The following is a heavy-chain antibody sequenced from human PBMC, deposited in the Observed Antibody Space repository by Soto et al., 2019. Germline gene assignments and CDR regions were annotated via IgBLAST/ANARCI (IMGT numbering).Heavy chain of an antibody. V-gene: IGHV2-5*02. CDR1: GFSLSSSGVG. CDR2: IYWDDDK. D-gene: IGHD1-26*01. J-gene: IGHJ4*02. Sequence: QITLNESGPTLVKPTQTLTLTCTFSGFSLSSSGVGVGWIRQPPGKALEWLTFIYWDDDKRYSPSLKSRLTITKDTSKNQVVLTLTNMDPVDTATYYCARLVGAGITYYFDSWGQGTLLTVSS. CDR3: ARLVGAGITYYFDS.